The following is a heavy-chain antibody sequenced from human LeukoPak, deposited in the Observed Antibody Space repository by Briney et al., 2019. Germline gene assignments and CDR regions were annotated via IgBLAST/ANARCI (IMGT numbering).Heavy chain of an antibody. V-gene: IGHV1-18*04. Sequence: ASVKVSCKASGYTFTGYYMHWVRQAPGQGLEWMGWISAYNGNTNYAQKLQGRVTMTTDTSTSTAYMELRSLRSDDTAVYYCARELAAAGTPSYWGQGTLVTVSS. CDR1: GYTFTGYY. CDR2: ISAYNGNT. J-gene: IGHJ4*02. CDR3: ARELAAAGTPSY. D-gene: IGHD6-13*01.